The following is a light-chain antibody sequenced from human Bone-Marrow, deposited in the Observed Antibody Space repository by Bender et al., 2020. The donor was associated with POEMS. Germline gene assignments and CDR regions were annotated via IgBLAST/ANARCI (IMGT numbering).Light chain of an antibody. J-gene: IGLJ1*01. Sequence: QSALIQPPSVSGSPAQSVTISWNGTSSDVGNYDFVSWDQQHPGTVPKLMIYNVNGQPSGVPDRFSGCKSDNSASLTVSGLQAEDEADYYCSSYAGINNFVFGTGTKVTVL. CDR3: SSYAGINNFV. CDR2: NVN. V-gene: IGLV2-5*01. CDR1: SSDVGNYDF.